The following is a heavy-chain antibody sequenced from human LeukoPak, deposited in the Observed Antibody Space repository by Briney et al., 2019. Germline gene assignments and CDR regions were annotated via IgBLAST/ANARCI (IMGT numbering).Heavy chain of an antibody. CDR2: IYYSGST. CDR1: GGSISSSSYY. J-gene: IGHJ4*02. CDR3: AGKYYYDSSAYFYVDW. D-gene: IGHD3-22*01. V-gene: IGHV4-39*07. Sequence: SETLSLTCTVSGGSISSSSYYWGWIRQPPGKGLEWIGSIYYSGSTYYNPSLKSRVTISVDTSKNQFSLKLRSVTAADTAVYYCAGKYYYDSSAYFYVDWWGQGTLVTVSS.